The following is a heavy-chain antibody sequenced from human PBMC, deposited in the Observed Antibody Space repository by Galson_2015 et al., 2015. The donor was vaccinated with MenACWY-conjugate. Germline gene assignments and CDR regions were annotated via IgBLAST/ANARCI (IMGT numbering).Heavy chain of an antibody. D-gene: IGHD3-22*01. CDR2: IYHSGST. CDR1: GGSISSSNW. V-gene: IGHV4-4*02. CDR3: ARGDSSGYLPNYFDY. J-gene: IGHJ4*02. Sequence: ETLSLTCAVSGGSISSSNWRSWVRQPPGKGLEWIGEIYHSGSTNYNPSLKSRVTISVDKSKNQFSLKLSSVTAADTAVYYCARGDSSGYLPNYFDYWGQGTLVTVSS.